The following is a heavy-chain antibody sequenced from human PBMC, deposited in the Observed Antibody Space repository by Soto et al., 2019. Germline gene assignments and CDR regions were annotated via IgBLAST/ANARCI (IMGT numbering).Heavy chain of an antibody. J-gene: IGHJ3*02. D-gene: IGHD1-26*01. V-gene: IGHV3-7*01. CDR1: GFTFSSYW. CDR3: ARVSGGGSYVDAFDI. Sequence: VGSLRLSCAASGFTFSSYWMSWVRQAPGKGLEWVANIKQDGSEKYYVDSVKGRFTISRDNAKNSLYLQMNSLRAEDTAVYYCARVSGGGSYVDAFDIWGQGTMVTVSS. CDR2: IKQDGSEK.